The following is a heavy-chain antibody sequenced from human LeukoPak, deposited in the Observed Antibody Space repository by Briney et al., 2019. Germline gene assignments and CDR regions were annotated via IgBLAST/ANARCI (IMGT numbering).Heavy chain of an antibody. J-gene: IGHJ5*02. CDR2: IIPIFGTA. D-gene: IGHD3-3*01. CDR3: ARVGQEWLSLDNWFDP. V-gene: IGHV1-69*13. CDR1: GGTFSSYA. Sequence: GASVKVSCKASGGTFSSYAISRVRQAPGQGLEWMGGIIPIFGTANYAQKFQGRVTITADESTSTAYMELSSLRSEDTAVYYCARVGQEWLSLDNWFDPWGQGTLVTVSS.